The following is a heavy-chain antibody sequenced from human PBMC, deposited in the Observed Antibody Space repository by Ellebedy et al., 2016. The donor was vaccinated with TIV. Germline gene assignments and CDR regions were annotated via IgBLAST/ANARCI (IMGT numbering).Heavy chain of an antibody. CDR1: GYGFIYFA. CDR2: INAGNGHT. Sequence: AASVKVSCKASGYGFIYFAIHWVRQAPGQRLEWMGWINAGNGHTKFSQKFQGRFTITTDSSASTAYMELSSLISEDTAVYYCARDTLTMKDPLDYWGQGTLVTVSS. V-gene: IGHV1-3*01. CDR3: ARDTLTMKDPLDY. J-gene: IGHJ4*02. D-gene: IGHD3-22*01.